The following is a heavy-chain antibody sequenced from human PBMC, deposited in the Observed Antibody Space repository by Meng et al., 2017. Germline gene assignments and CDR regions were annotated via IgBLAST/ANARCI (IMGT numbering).Heavy chain of an antibody. CDR3: ARSDWFDP. CDR1: GFNFRNYW. Sequence: EVQVVEAGGGLVQAGGSLRLSCTASGFNFRNYWMHWVRQAPGKGLVWVSRIKPDGTMTVYADSVKGRFTISRDNAKNTLYLQMNSLRSDDTAVYYCARSDWFDPWGQGTLVTVSS. J-gene: IGHJ5*02. V-gene: IGHV3-74*01. CDR2: IKPDGTMT.